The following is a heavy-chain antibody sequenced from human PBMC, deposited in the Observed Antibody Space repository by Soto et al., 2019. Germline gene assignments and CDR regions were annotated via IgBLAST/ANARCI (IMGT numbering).Heavy chain of an antibody. V-gene: IGHV3-21*01. CDR1: GFTFSSYS. CDR2: ISSSSSYI. D-gene: IGHD2-2*01. J-gene: IGHJ3*02. CDR3: ARDHVCSSTSYTSRGCANAFDI. Sequence: PGGSLRLSCAASGFTFSSYSMNWVRQAPGKGLEWVSSISSSSSYIYYADSVKGRFTISRDNAKNSLYLQMNSLRAEDTAVYYCARDHVCSSTSYTSRGCANAFDIWGQGTMVTVSS.